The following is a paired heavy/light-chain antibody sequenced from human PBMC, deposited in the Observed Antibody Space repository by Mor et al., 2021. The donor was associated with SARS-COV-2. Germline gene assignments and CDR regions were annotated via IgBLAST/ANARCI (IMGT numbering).Light chain of an antibody. CDR2: QDR. Sequence: SYELTQPPSVSVSPGQTASITCSGDKLGDKYAYWYQQKPGQSPVLVIYQDRKRPSGIPERFSGSNSGNTATLTISGTQAMDEADYYCQAWDSSTAVFGGGTKLTVL. CDR1: KLGDKY. V-gene: IGLV3-1*01. CDR3: QAWDSSTAV. J-gene: IGLJ3*02.
Heavy chain of an antibody. CDR3: AREGYLGVVVPAAMDYYYGMDV. CDR2: IIPILGIA. J-gene: IGHJ6*02. D-gene: IGHD2-2*01. CDR1: GGTFSSYA. V-gene: IGHV1-69*04. Sequence: QVQLVQSGAEVKKPGSSVKVSCKASGGTFSSYAISWVRQAPGQGLEWMGRIIPILGIANYAQKFQGRVTITADKSTSTAYMELSSLRSEDTAVYYCAREGYLGVVVPAAMDYYYGMDVWGQGTTVTVSS.